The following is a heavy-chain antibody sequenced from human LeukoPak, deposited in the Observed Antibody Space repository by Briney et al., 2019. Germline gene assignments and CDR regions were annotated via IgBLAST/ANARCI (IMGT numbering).Heavy chain of an antibody. CDR2: IYYSGST. V-gene: IGHV4-59*01. CDR1: GGSISSYY. Sequence: SETLSLTCTVSGGSISSYYWSWIRQPPGKGLEWIGYIYYSGSTNYNPSLKSRVTISVDTSKNQFSLKLSSVTAADTAVYYCARDYGGYRFDFWGQGSLVSVSS. J-gene: IGHJ4*02. CDR3: ARDYGGYRFDF. D-gene: IGHD5-12*01.